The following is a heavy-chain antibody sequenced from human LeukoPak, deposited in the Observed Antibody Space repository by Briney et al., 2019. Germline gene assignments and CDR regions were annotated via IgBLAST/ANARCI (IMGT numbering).Heavy chain of an antibody. CDR2: IYYSGST. CDR1: GGSLSSYY. CDR3: TRRPTGMDV. J-gene: IGHJ6*02. Sequence: SETLSLTCTVSGGSLSSYYWSWIRQPPGKGLEWIGYIYYSGSTDYNPSLKSRVTISVDTSKNQLSLKLSSVTAADTAVYFCTRRPTGMDVWGQGTTVTVSS. V-gene: IGHV4-59*08.